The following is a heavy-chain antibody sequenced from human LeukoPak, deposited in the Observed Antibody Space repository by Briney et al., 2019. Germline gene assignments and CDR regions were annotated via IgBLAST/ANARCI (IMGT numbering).Heavy chain of an antibody. V-gene: IGHV4-39*01. Sequence: PSETLSLTCTVSGGSISSGSYYWSWIRQPAGKGLEWIGRIYYSGSTYYNPSLKSRVTISVDTSKNQFSLKLSSVTAADTAVYYCASYRTTRIAAAFDYWGQGTLVTVSS. CDR3: ASYRTTRIAAAFDY. D-gene: IGHD6-13*01. J-gene: IGHJ4*02. CDR1: GGSISSGSYY. CDR2: IYYSGST.